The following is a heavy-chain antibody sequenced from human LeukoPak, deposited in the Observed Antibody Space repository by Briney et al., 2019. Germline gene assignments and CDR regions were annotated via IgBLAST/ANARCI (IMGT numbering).Heavy chain of an antibody. CDR2: FHTNGVP. CDR3: AGRAENTGYSFDY. V-gene: IGHV4-4*07. Sequence: PSETLSLTCAVSGVSITDYHWSWIRQSATKGLEWLGQFHTNGVPVYNPSFKSRVAMSVDSSMSHFSLRLRSVNVADTALYYCAGRAENTGYSFDYWGQGALVTVSS. D-gene: IGHD5-12*01. J-gene: IGHJ4*02. CDR1: GVSITDYH.